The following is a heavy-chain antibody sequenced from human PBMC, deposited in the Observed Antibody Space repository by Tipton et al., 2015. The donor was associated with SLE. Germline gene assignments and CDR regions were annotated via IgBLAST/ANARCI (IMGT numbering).Heavy chain of an antibody. CDR1: GDSISSSNFY. CDR2: IYYTGGT. V-gene: IGHV4-39*07. CDR3: ARLGPHSTYSSAWYVNY. D-gene: IGHD6-19*01. J-gene: IGHJ4*02. Sequence: LRLSCTVSGDSISSSNFYWGWISQPPGKGLEWIGSIYYTGGTFYTPSLKSRVTIQMDTSKNHFSLRVSSLAAADTAVYYCARLGPHSTYSSAWYVNYWGQGTLVTVSS.